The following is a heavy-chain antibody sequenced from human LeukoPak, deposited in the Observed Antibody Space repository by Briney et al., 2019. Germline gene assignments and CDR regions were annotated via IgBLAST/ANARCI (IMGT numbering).Heavy chain of an antibody. CDR3: TTDRYYDDSELQFQH. D-gene: IGHD3-22*01. CDR2: INRKTDGGTI. CDR1: GFTLNNAW. V-gene: IGHV3-15*01. J-gene: IGHJ1*01. Sequence: PGGSLRLSCAASGFTLNNAWMSWVRQAPGKGLEWLCRINRKTDGGTIDYAAHVQGRFTISRDDSRNTLYLQMDSLEIEATALYYCTTDRYYDDSELQFQHWGQGTLVTVSS.